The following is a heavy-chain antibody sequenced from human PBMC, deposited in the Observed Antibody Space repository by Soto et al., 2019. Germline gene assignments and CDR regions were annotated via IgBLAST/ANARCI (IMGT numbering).Heavy chain of an antibody. CDR1: GFTFSSYS. CDR2: ISSSSSTI. V-gene: IGHV3-48*01. J-gene: IGHJ3*02. CDR3: ARRLGPSGGVAAFDI. D-gene: IGHD3-10*01. Sequence: GGSLRLSCAASGFTFSSYSMNWVRQAPGKGLEGASYISSSSSTIYYADSVKGRFTISRDNAKNSLYLQMNSLRAEDTAVYYCARRLGPSGGVAAFDIWGQGTMVTVSS.